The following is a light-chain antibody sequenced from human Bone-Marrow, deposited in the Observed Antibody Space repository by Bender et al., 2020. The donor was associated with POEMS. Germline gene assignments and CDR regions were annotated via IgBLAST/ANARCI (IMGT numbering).Light chain of an antibody. CDR2: DVS. CDR1: SSDVGGYNY. Sequence: QSALTQPASVSGSPGQSITISCTGTSSDVGGYNYVSWYQQHPGKAPKLMIYDVSNRPSGVSNRFSGSKSGNTASLTISGLQAEDEADYYCSSYRTSSSTVYVFGTGTKVTVL. V-gene: IGLV2-14*03. J-gene: IGLJ1*01. CDR3: SSYRTSSSTVYV.